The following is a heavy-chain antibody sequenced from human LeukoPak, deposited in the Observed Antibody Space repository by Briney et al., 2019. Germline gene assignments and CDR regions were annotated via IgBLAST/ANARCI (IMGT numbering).Heavy chain of an antibody. J-gene: IGHJ4*02. CDR3: ARVHYSGSYYFDY. CDR1: GGSISSGDYY. CDR2: IYYSGST. D-gene: IGHD1-26*01. Sequence: TSATLSLTCTVSGGSISSGDYYWSWIRQPPGKGLEWIGYIYYSGSTYYNPSLKSRVTISVDTSKNQFSLKLSSVTAADTAVYYCARVHYSGSYYFDYWGQGTLVTVSS. V-gene: IGHV4-30-4*01.